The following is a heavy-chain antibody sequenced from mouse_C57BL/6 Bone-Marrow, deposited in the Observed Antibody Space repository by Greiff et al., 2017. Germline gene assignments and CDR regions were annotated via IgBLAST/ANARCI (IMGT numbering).Heavy chain of an antibody. V-gene: IGHV5-17*01. CDR1: GFTFSDYG. Sequence: DVHLVESGGGLVKPGGSLKLSCAASGFTFSDYGMHWVRQAPEKGLEWVAYISSGSSTIYYADTVKGRFTISRDNAKNTLFLQMTSLRSEDTAMYYCARGGYHGEDYAMDYWGQGTSVTVSS. CDR2: ISSGSSTI. J-gene: IGHJ4*01. CDR3: ARGGYHGEDYAMDY. D-gene: IGHD5-1-1*01.